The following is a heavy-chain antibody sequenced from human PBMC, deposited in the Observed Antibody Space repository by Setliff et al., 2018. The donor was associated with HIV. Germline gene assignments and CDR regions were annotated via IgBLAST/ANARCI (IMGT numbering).Heavy chain of an antibody. CDR3: ARGGYDWNGIDH. Sequence: ASVKVSCKASGYTFTNYDINWVRQATGQGLEWMGRMNTATGRPTYAQAFRGRFALSLDTSVNTAYLQISYLKAEEDTAVYYCARGGYDWNGIDHWGPGTLVTVSS. J-gene: IGHJ4*02. D-gene: IGHD1-20*01. CDR1: GYTFTNYD. CDR2: MNTATGRP. V-gene: IGHV7-4-1*02.